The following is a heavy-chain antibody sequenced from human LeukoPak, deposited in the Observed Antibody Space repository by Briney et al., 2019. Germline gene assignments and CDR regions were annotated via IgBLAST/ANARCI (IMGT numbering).Heavy chain of an antibody. CDR1: GYTFTSYG. Sequence: ASVKVSCKASGYTFTSYGISWVRQAPGQGLEWMGWISAYNGNTNYAQKLQGRVTVTTDTSTSTAYMELRSLRSDDTAVYYCARDWDYDYVWGGSQVIIDYWGQGTLVTVSS. D-gene: IGHD3-16*01. V-gene: IGHV1-18*01. CDR2: ISAYNGNT. J-gene: IGHJ4*02. CDR3: ARDWDYDYVWGGSQVIIDY.